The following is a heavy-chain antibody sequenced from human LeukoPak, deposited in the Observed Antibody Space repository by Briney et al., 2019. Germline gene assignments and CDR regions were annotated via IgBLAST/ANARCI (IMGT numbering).Heavy chain of an antibody. J-gene: IGHJ5*02. CDR1: RFTFNTYA. V-gene: IGHV3-48*03. CDR2: ISSSGSTI. D-gene: IGHD4-23*01. Sequence: QAGGSLRLSCAASRFTFNTYAMSWVRQAPGKGLEWVSYISSSGSTIYYADSVKGRFTISRDNAKNSLYLQMNSLRAEDTAVYYCARGIQYGGNSIPLNWFDPWGQGTLVTVSS. CDR3: ARGIQYGGNSIPLNWFDP.